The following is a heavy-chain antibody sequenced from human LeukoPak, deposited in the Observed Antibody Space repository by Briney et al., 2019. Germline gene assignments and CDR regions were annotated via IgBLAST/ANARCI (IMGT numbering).Heavy chain of an antibody. Sequence: GGSLRLSCAASGFTFSSYWMSWIRQAPGKGLEWVANIKEDGSDKNYVDSVRGRFTISRDNAKNALYLQMNSLRAEDTAVYYCGREVPGGATSLDCWGQGTVVTVSP. CDR3: GREVPGGATSLDC. D-gene: IGHD1-26*01. V-gene: IGHV3-7*04. CDR2: IKEDGSDK. J-gene: IGHJ4*02. CDR1: GFTFSSYW.